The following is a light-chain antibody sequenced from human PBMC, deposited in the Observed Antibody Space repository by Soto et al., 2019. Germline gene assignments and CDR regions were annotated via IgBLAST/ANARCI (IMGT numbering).Light chain of an antibody. J-gene: IGKJ1*01. CDR1: QSISSW. CDR3: QQYNSYSPWT. CDR2: DAS. V-gene: IGKV1-5*01. Sequence: DIQMTQSPSTLPASVGDRVTISCRASQSISSWLAWYQQKPGKAPKLLIYDASSLESGVPSRFSGSGSGKEFTLTISSLQPDDFATYYCQQYNSYSPWTFGQGTKVDIK.